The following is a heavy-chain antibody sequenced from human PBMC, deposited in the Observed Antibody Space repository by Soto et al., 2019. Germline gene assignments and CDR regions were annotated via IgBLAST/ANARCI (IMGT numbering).Heavy chain of an antibody. CDR3: ARYIRGPTVYYFDF. V-gene: IGHV3-11*01. Sequence: GGSLRLSCAASGFTFSDYYMSWIRQAPGKGLEWVSYISGSGSTIYYADSVKGRFTISRDNSKDTVDLQMNGLRAEDTAVYYCARYIRGPTVYYFDFWGPGVLVTVSS. CDR2: ISGSGSTI. D-gene: IGHD1-1*01. J-gene: IGHJ4*02. CDR1: GFTFSDYY.